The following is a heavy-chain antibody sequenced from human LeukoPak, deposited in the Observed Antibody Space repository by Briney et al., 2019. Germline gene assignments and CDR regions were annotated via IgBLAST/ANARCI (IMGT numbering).Heavy chain of an antibody. CDR1: GFTVSSNY. CDR3: ARHLGYCNSDSCYIGVY. J-gene: IGHJ4*02. V-gene: IGHV3-53*01. CDR2: IYSGGST. Sequence: GGSLRLSCAASGFTVSSNYMSWVRQAPGKGLEWVSVIYSGGSTYYADSVKGRFTISRDNSKNTLYLRMNSLRAEDTAVYYCARHLGYCNSDSCYIGVYWGQGTLVTVSS. D-gene: IGHD2-2*02.